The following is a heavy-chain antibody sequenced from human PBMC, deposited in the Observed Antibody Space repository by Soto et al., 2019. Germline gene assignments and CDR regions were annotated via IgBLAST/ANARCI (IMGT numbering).Heavy chain of an antibody. CDR2: INAGNGNT. Sequence: ASVKVSCKASGYTFTSYAMHWVREAPGQRLEWMGWINAGNGNTKYSQKFQGRVTITRDTSASTAYMELSSLRSEDTAVYYCASAYCSSTSCYTWWFDPWGQGTLVTVSS. CDR3: ASAYCSSTSCYTWWFDP. V-gene: IGHV1-3*01. CDR1: GYTFTSYA. D-gene: IGHD2-2*02. J-gene: IGHJ5*02.